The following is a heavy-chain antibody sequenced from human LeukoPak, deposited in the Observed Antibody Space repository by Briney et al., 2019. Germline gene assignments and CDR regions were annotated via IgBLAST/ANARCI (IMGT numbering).Heavy chain of an antibody. J-gene: IGHJ4*02. Sequence: PGKSLRLSCAASGFAFNTFGMHWVRQAPGKGLEWVATTSFDGSNTNFSDSVRGRFTIPRDNSRNTLFLQMSSLSAEDTAVYYCAKDRIVGATRFLDFWGQGTLVTVSS. D-gene: IGHD1-26*01. CDR2: TSFDGSNT. CDR1: GFAFNTFG. V-gene: IGHV3-30*18. CDR3: AKDRIVGATRFLDF.